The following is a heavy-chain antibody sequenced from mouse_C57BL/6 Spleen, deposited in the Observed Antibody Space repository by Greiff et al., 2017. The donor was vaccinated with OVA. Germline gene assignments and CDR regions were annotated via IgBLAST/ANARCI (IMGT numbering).Heavy chain of an antibody. Sequence: EVQLQQSGAELVRPGASVKLSCTASGFNIKDYYMHWVKQRPEQGLEWIGRIDPEDGDTEYAPKFQGKDTMTADTSSNTAYLQLSSLTSEDTAVYYCTPAYYYGSIYFDYWGQGTTLTVSS. V-gene: IGHV14-1*01. CDR3: TPAYYYGSIYFDY. D-gene: IGHD1-1*01. CDR1: GFNIKDYY. CDR2: IDPEDGDT. J-gene: IGHJ2*01.